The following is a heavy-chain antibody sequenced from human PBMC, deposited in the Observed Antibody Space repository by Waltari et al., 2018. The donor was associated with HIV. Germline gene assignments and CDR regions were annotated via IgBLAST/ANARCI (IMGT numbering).Heavy chain of an antibody. V-gene: IGHV3-74*01. D-gene: IGHD5-18*01. Sequence: EVQLVESGGGLVQPGGSLRLSCAASGFTFSSYWMPCVRQAPGKGLVWVSRINSDGSSTSYADSVKGRFTISRDNAKNTLYLQMNSLRAEDTAVYYCARVQGYSYAVNWFDPWGQGTLVTVSS. CDR3: ARVQGYSYAVNWFDP. CDR2: INSDGSST. J-gene: IGHJ5*02. CDR1: GFTFSSYW.